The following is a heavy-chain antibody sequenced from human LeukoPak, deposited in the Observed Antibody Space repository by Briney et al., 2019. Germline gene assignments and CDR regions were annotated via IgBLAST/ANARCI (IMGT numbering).Heavy chain of an antibody. CDR2: IKQDGSEK. CDR3: ARDPHWNDVPYFDY. V-gene: IGHV3-7*01. J-gene: IGHJ4*02. Sequence: GGSLRLSRAASGFTFSSYWMSWVRQAPGKGLEWVANIKQDGSEKYYVDSVKGRFTIPRDNAKNSLYLQMNSLRAEDTAVYYCARDPHWNDVPYFDYWGQGTLVTVSS. D-gene: IGHD1-1*01. CDR1: GFTFSSYW.